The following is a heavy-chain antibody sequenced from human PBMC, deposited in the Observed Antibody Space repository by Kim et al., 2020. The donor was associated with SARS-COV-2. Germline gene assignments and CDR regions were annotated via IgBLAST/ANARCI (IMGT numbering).Heavy chain of an antibody. CDR3: ARDAALRLGELSLRYYG. D-gene: IGHD3-16*02. Sequence: GGSLRLSCAASGFTFSSYSMNWVRQAPGKGLEWVSYISSSSSTIYYADSVKGRFTISRDNAKNSLSLQMNSLRDEDTAVYYCARDAALRLGELSLRYYG. CDR1: GFTFSSYS. V-gene: IGHV3-48*02. CDR2: ISSSSSTI. J-gene: IGHJ6*01.